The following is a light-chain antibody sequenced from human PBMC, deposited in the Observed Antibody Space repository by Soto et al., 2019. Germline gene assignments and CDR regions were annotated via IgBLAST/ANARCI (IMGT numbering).Light chain of an antibody. V-gene: IGKV3-11*01. CDR2: EAS. CDR1: QTVSSS. CDR3: QQHINWPLT. J-gene: IGKJ4*01. Sequence: EIVLTQSPATLSLSPGERATLSCRAGQTVSSSLAWYQQKPGQAPRLLIYEASNRATGIPARFSGSGSGADFTLTISSLEPEDFALYYCQQHINWPLTFGGGTKVEIK.